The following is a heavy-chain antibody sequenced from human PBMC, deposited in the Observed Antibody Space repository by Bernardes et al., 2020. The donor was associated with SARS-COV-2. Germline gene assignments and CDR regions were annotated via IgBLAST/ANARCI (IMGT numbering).Heavy chain of an antibody. J-gene: IGHJ6*02. CDR1: GFTFSSYA. Sequence: GGSLRLSCAASGFTFSSYAMSWVRQAPGKGLEQVSALSGSGGSTYHADSVKGRFTVSRDNSKNTLYLQMNSLRAEDTATYYCAKLLTSFDYWSSGYRVGGLDVWGQGTTVTVSS. D-gene: IGHD3-3*01. CDR2: LSGSGGST. CDR3: AKLLTSFDYWSSGYRVGGLDV. V-gene: IGHV3-23*01.